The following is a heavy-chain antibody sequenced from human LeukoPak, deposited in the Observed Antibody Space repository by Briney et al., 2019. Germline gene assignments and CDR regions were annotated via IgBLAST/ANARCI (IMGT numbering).Heavy chain of an antibody. V-gene: IGHV3-66*01. Sequence: PGGSLRLSCAASGLTFSNAWMSWVRQAPGKGLEWVSVIYSGGSTYYADSVKGRFTISRDNSKNTLYLQMNSLRAEDTAVYYCARVPSGDNGYYFDYWGQGTLVTVSS. CDR1: GLTFSNAW. CDR2: IYSGGST. J-gene: IGHJ4*02. CDR3: ARVPSGDNGYYFDY. D-gene: IGHD3-10*01.